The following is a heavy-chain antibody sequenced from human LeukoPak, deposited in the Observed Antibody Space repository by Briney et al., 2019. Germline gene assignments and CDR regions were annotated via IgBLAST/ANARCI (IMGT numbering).Heavy chain of an antibody. Sequence: GGSLRLSCTASGFAFGDFAMNWVRQAPGKGLEWVGFIKTKLYGGTTEYAASVKGRFTISRDDSKAIAYLQMNSLKTEDTAVYYCTRDHRDDWNPGYYFDYWGQGTPVTVSS. CDR3: TRDHRDDWNPGYYFDY. J-gene: IGHJ4*02. V-gene: IGHV3-49*04. D-gene: IGHD1-1*01. CDR2: IKTKLYGGTT. CDR1: GFAFGDFA.